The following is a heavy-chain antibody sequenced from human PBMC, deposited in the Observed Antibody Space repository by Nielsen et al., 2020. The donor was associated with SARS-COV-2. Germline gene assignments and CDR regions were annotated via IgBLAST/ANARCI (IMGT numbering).Heavy chain of an antibody. J-gene: IGHJ6*02. Sequence: VRQAPGKGLEWVAVISYDGSNKYYADSVKGRLTISRDNSKNTLYLQMNSLRAEDTAVYYCARGSIVVVPAAARRYYYYYGMDVWGQGTTVTVSS. D-gene: IGHD2-2*01. V-gene: IGHV3-30-3*01. CDR2: ISYDGSNK. CDR3: ARGSIVVVPAAARRYYYYYGMDV.